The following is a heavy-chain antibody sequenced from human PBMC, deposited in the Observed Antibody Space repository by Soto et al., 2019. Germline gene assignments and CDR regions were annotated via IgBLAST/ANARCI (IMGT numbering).Heavy chain of an antibody. J-gene: IGHJ5*02. CDR3: ASDSYCGGDCYSGWFDP. D-gene: IGHD2-21*02. CDR2: IIPIFGTA. V-gene: IGHV1-69*01. Sequence: QVQLVQSGAEVKKPGSSVKVSCKASGGTFSSYAISWVRQAPGQGLEWMGGIIPIFGTANYAQKFQGRVTITADESTSTAYMELSSLSSEDTAVYYCASDSYCGGDCYSGWFDPWGQGTLVTVSS. CDR1: GGTFSSYA.